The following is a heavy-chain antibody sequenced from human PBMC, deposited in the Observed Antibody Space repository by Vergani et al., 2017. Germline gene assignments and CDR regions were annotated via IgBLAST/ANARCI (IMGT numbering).Heavy chain of an antibody. V-gene: IGHV3-48*04. J-gene: IGHJ6*02. D-gene: IGHD3-10*01. CDR2: ISSSGSTI. CDR3: AEVIVLLWFGDPKDYGMDV. CDR1: GFTFSSYG. Sequence: VQLVESGGGVVQPGRSLRLSCAASGFTFSSYGMNWVRQAPGKGREWVSYISSSGSTIYYADSVKGRFTISSDNAKNSLYLPMNSLRFEDTAVYYCAEVIVLLWFGDPKDYGMDVWGQGTMVTVSS.